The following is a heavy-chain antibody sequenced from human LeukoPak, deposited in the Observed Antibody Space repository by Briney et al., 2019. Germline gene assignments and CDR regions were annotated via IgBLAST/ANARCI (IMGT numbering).Heavy chain of an antibody. CDR3: ARISQSSGGFYY. D-gene: IGHD2-15*01. J-gene: IGHJ4*02. CDR1: GGSISNSGGFY. V-gene: IGHV4-31*02. Sequence: PSQTLSLTCSVSGGSISNSGGFYWSWIRQHPGDGLEWIGFISYRGSTYYNPSLKSRVSMSVDTSRSQFSLRPTSVTDEDTAVYYCARISQSSGGFYYWGQGTLVTVSS. CDR2: ISYRGST.